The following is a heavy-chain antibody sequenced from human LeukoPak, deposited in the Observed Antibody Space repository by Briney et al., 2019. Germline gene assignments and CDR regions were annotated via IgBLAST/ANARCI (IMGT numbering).Heavy chain of an antibody. J-gene: IGHJ5*02. V-gene: IGHV3-73*01. Sequence: GGSLRLSCAASGFTFSGSAMHWVRQASGKGLEWVGRIRTKANSYATAYAASVKGRFTISRDNSKNTLYLQMNSLRAEDTAVYYCAKAPPGYCSGGSCPGGWFDPWGQGTLVTVSS. CDR3: AKAPPGYCSGGSCPGGWFDP. D-gene: IGHD2-15*01. CDR2: IRTKANSYAT. CDR1: GFTFSGSA.